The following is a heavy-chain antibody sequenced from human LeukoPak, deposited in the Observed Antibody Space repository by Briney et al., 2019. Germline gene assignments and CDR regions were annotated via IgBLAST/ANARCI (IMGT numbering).Heavy chain of an antibody. CDR1: GYTFTSHD. Sequence: ASVKVSCKASGYTFTSHDINWVRQATGQGLEWMGWMNPNSGNTGHAQKFQGRVIMSRDTSISTAYMELSSLRSEDTAVYYCSRGPIYGSGSYFDYWGQGTLVTVSS. CDR3: SRGPIYGSGSYFDY. V-gene: IGHV1-8*01. D-gene: IGHD3-10*01. J-gene: IGHJ4*02. CDR2: MNPNSGNT.